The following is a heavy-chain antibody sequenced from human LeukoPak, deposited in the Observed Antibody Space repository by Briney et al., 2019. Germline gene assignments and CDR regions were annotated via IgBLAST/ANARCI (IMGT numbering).Heavy chain of an antibody. CDR3: AKGYCSSTSCPYYYYGMDV. V-gene: IGHV1-18*01. J-gene: IGHJ6*02. CDR2: ISAYNGYT. CDR1: GYTFTSYG. Sequence: ASVKVSCKASGYTFTSYGISWVRQAPGQGLEWMGWISAYNGYTNYAQKLQGRVTMTTDTSTSTAYMELRSLRSDDTAVYYCAKGYCSSTSCPYYYYGMDVWGQGTTVTVSS. D-gene: IGHD2-2*01.